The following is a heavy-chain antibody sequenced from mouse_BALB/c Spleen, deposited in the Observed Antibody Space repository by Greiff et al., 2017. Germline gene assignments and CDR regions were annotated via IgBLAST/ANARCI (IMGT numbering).Heavy chain of an antibody. CDR1: GFAFSSYD. CDR3: ARHPPAPGDYAMDY. J-gene: IGHJ4*01. CDR2: ISSGGGST. V-gene: IGHV5-12-1*01. Sequence: EVKLVESGGGLVKPGGSLKLSCAASGFAFSSYDMSWVRQTPEKRLEWVAYISSGGGSTYYPDTVKGRFTISRDNAKNTLYLQMSSLKSEDTAMYYCARHPPAPGDYAMDYRGQGTSVTVSS.